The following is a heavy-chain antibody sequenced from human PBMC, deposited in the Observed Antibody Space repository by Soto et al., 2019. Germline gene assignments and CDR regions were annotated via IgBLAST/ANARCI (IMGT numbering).Heavy chain of an antibody. CDR2: IIPIFGTA. V-gene: IGHV1-69*13. CDR3: AREGGSGSSRYVTAYYYYGMDV. Sequence: ASVKVSCKASGGTFSSYAISWVRQAPGQGLEWMGGIIPIFGTANYAQKFQGRVTITADESTSTAYMELSSLRSEDTAVYYCAREGGSGSSRYVTAYYYYGMDVWGQGTTVTVSS. CDR1: GGTFSSYA. D-gene: IGHD6-13*01. J-gene: IGHJ6*02.